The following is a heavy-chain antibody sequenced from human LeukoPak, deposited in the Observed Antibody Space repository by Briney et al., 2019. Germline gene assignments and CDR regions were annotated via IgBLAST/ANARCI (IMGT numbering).Heavy chain of an antibody. CDR2: ISGSSGII. V-gene: IGHV3-48*01. D-gene: IGHD6-13*01. J-gene: IGHJ4*02. CDR3: ARDRPPIAAAGTGFDY. Sequence: PGGSLRLSCAASGFTFNTYTMNWVRQAPGKGLEWVSYISGSSGIIDYADSVRGRFTISRDNAKNSLYLRMNSLRAEDTAVYYCARDRPPIAAAGTGFDYWGQGTLVTVSS. CDR1: GFTFNTYT.